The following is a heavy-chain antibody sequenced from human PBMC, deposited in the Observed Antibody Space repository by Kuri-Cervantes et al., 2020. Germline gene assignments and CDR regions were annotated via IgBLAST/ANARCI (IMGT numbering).Heavy chain of an antibody. J-gene: IGHJ4*02. V-gene: IGHV3-20*04. CDR1: GFTFDDYG. D-gene: IGHD3-10*01. CDR2: INWNGGST. Sequence: GESLKISCAASGFTFDDYGMSWVRQAPGKGLEWVSGINWNGGSTGYADSVKGRFTISRDNAKNSLYLQMNSLRAEDTAVYYCASRRGYGSGHDYWGQGTLVTVSS. CDR3: ASRRGYGSGHDY.